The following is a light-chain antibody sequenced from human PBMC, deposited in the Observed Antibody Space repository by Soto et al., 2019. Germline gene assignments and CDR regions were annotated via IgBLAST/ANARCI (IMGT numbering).Light chain of an antibody. J-gene: IGKJ1*01. CDR3: QQYNNWPWT. CDR2: KTS. Sequence: EMVIRQPPYTLSVSPGERATLSCRASQSVCRNLAWYQQYPGQASNLIIYKTSSKANGIQDRFRGSGSGTEFAINISRLQCEDFAVYYCQQYNNWPWTFGQGTKVDI. CDR1: QSVCRN. V-gene: IGKV3D-15*01.